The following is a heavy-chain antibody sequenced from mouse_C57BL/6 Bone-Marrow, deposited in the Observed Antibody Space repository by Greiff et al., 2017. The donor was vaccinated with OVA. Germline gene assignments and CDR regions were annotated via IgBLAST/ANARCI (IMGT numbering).Heavy chain of an antibody. J-gene: IGHJ4*01. D-gene: IGHD1-1*01. CDR1: GYTFTSYW. CDR3: ATLLRYPYYYAMDY. V-gene: IGHV1-69*01. CDR2: IDPSDSYT. Sequence: QVQLQQPGAELVMPGASVKLSCKASGYTFTSYWMHWVKQRPGQGLEWIGEIDPSDSYTNYNQKFKGKSTLTVDKSSSTAYMQLSSLTSEDSAVYYCATLLRYPYYYAMDYWGQGTSVTVSS.